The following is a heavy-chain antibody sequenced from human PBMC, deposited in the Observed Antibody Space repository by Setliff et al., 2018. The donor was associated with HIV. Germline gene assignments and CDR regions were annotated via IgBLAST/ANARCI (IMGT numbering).Heavy chain of an antibody. J-gene: IGHJ6*03. CDR3: ARDSGGWYPTGDYYYYYMDV. CDR1: GFTFSTYA. V-gene: IGHV3-23*01. Sequence: GGSLRLSCAASGFTFSTYAMNWVRQTPGKGLEWVSGISAGGGTTYYADSVKGRFTISRDNSKNTLYLQMNSLRVEDTALYYCARDSGGWYPTGDYYYYYMDVWGKGTTVTVSS. D-gene: IGHD6-19*01. CDR2: ISAGGGTT.